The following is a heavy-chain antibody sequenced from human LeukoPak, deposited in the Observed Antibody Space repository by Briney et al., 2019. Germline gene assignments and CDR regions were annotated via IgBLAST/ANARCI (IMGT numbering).Heavy chain of an antibody. Sequence: ASVKVSCKASGYTFTSYDINWVRQATGQGLEWMGWMNPNSGNTGYAQKFQGRVTITRNTSISTAYMELSSLRSEDTAVYYCARAGNDYDFWSGPSGYMDVWGQGTLVTVSS. CDR1: GYTFTSYD. V-gene: IGHV1-8*03. D-gene: IGHD3-3*01. CDR2: MNPNSGNT. CDR3: ARAGNDYDFWSGPSGYMDV. J-gene: IGHJ4*02.